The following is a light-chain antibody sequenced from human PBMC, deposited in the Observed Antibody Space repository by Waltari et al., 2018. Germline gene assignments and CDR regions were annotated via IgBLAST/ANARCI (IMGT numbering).Light chain of an antibody. CDR3: QHNYGTPRT. CDR2: KAS. Sequence: DIQMTQSPSYLSASVGDRVTITCRASENVNHFLNWYQQKPGKAPQLLIYKASILQSGVSSRFSGSGSGTDYTLTISGLQSEDVATYYCQHNYGTPRTFGQGTKVEI. V-gene: IGKV1-39*01. CDR1: ENVNHF. J-gene: IGKJ1*01.